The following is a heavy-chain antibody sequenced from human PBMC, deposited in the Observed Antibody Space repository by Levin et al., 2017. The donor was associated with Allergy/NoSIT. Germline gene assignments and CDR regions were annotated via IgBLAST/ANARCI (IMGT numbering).Heavy chain of an antibody. CDR1: GFTFDDYG. CDR3: ARDGSSSGFFDY. V-gene: IGHV3-20*04. CDR2: INWNGGST. D-gene: IGHD6-13*01. J-gene: IGHJ4*02. Sequence: ETLSLTCAASGFTFDDYGMSWVRQAPGKGLEWVSGINWNGGSTGYADSVKGRFTISRDNAKNSLYLQMNSLRAEDTALYYCARDGSSSGFFDYWGQGTLVTVSS.